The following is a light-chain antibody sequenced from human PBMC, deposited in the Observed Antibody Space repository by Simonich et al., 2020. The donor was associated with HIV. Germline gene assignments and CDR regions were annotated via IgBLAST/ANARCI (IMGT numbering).Light chain of an antibody. Sequence: EIVLTQSPGTLSLSPGERATLSCRASQSVSSSYLAWNQQKSGKAPRLLIYGASNRATGIPDRFSGSGSGTDFTLTISRLEPEDFAVYYCQQYGSSPPYTFGQGTKLEIK. CDR1: QSVSSSY. J-gene: IGKJ2*01. V-gene: IGKV3-20*01. CDR3: QQYGSSPPYT. CDR2: GAS.